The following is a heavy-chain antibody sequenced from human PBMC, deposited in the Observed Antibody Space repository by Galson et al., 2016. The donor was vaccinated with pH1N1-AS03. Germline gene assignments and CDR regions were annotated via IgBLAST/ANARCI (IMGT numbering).Heavy chain of an antibody. CDR3: ARGFDFSAYYFPK. CDR1: GGSISSGTYY. J-gene: IGHJ4*02. D-gene: IGHD3-22*01. CDR2: IYYSGST. V-gene: IGHV4-31*03. Sequence: TLSLTCTVSGGSISSGTYYWSWIRQHPGKGLEWIGYIYYSGSTYYNPSLKSRVTISVDTSKNQFSLKLNSVTAADTAVYYCARGFDFSAYYFPKWGQGALVTVSS.